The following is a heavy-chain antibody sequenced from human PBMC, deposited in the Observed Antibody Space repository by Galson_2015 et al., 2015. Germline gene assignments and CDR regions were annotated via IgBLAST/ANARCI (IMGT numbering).Heavy chain of an antibody. Sequence: SLRLSCAASGFNFKRSGMHWVRQAPGKGLEWVAFISSDGSPKHYGDSVRGAFTISRDDSKNILNLQMNDLRVEDTAVYYCARDGGFHEVDFWGQGTQVTVAS. V-gene: IGHV3-33*01. J-gene: IGHJ4*02. CDR3: ARDGGFHEVDF. D-gene: IGHD3-16*01. CDR1: GFNFKRSG. CDR2: ISSDGSPK.